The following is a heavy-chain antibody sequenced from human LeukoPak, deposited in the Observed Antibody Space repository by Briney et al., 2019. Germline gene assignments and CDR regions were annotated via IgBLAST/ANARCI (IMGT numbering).Heavy chain of an antibody. CDR3: AKEYDILTGYYKDY. J-gene: IGHJ4*02. D-gene: IGHD3-9*01. V-gene: IGHV3-23*01. CDR1: GFTFSSYA. Sequence: AGGSLRLSCAASGFTFSSYAMSWVRQAPGKGLEWVSAISGSGGSTYYADSVKGRFTISRDNSKNTLYLQVNSLRAEDTAVYYCAKEYDILTGYYKDYWGQGTLVTVSS. CDR2: ISGSGGST.